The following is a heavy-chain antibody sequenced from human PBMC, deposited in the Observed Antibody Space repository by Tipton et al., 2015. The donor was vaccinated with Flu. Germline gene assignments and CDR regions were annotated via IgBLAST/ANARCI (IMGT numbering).Heavy chain of an antibody. CDR2: IFHGGST. CDR3: ATYYYGSGTQSAFDY. CDR1: GYSISSGYY. V-gene: IGHV4-38-2*02. D-gene: IGHD3-10*01. Sequence: TLSLTCTVSGYSISSGYYWGWIRQPPGKGLEWIGSIFHGGSTYYNPSLKSRVTISVDTSKNQFSLKLSYVTAADTAVYYCATYYYGSGTQSAFDYWGQGTLVTVSP. J-gene: IGHJ4*02.